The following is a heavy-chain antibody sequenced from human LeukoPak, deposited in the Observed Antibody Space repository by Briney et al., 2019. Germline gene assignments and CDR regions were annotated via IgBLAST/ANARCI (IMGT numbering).Heavy chain of an antibody. CDR2: IYPGDSDT. CDR1: GYSFTSYW. D-gene: IGHD3-22*01. Sequence: GESLKISCKCSGYSFTSYWIGCVRQMPGKGLELMGIIYPGDSDTRYRPSFQGQVTISADKSISTAYLQWSSLKASDTAMYYCARRRKSRYYYDSSGYPDAFDIWGQGTMVTVSS. V-gene: IGHV5-51*01. CDR3: ARRRKSRYYYDSSGYPDAFDI. J-gene: IGHJ3*02.